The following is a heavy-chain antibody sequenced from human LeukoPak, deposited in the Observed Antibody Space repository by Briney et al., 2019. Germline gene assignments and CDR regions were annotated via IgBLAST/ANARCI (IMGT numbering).Heavy chain of an antibody. CDR2: IYTSGST. D-gene: IGHD2-2*01. V-gene: IGHV4-61*02. CDR1: GGSISSGSYY. J-gene: IGHJ4*02. CDR3: ARDRPGGCSNTSCSN. Sequence: SQTLSLTCTVSGGSISSGSYYWSWIRQPAGKGLEWIGRIYTSGSTNYNPSLKSRVTISVDTSKNQFSLKLSSVTAADTAVYYCARDRPGGCSNTSCSNWGQGTLVTVSS.